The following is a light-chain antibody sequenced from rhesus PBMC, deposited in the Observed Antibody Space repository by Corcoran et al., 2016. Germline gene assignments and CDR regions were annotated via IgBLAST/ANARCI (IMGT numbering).Light chain of an antibody. CDR2: KAS. CDR1: QGISRW. Sequence: DIQMTQSPSSLSASVGDTVTITCQSSQGISRWLAWYQQKPGKAPKVLIYKASSLQSGGPSRFSGNGSGTDFTLTINSLQPEDSATYSFLQYSSIPYSFGQGTKVEIK. J-gene: IGKJ2*01. CDR3: LQYSSIPYS. V-gene: IGKV1-22*01.